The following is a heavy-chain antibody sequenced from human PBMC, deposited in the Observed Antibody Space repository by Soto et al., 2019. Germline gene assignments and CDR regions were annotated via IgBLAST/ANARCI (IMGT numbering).Heavy chain of an antibody. J-gene: IGHJ4*02. CDR3: AKDIGLQSWYIDY. V-gene: IGHV3-43*01. Sequence: EVQLVESGGVVVQPGGSLRLSCAASGFTFDDYTMHWVRQAPGKGLEWVSLISWDVGSTYYADSVKGRFTISRDNSKNSLYLQMNSLRTEDTALYYCAKDIGLQSWYIDYWGQGTLVTVSS. CDR2: ISWDVGST. D-gene: IGHD4-4*01. CDR1: GFTFDDYT.